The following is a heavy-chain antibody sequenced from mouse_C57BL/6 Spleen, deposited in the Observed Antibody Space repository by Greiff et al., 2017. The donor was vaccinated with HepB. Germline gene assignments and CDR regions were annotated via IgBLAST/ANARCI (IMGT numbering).Heavy chain of an antibody. CDR2: IYPGDGDT. CDR1: GYAFSSYW. J-gene: IGHJ2*01. Sequence: VQLQQSGAELVKPGASVKISCKASGYAFSSYWMNWVKQRPGKGLEWIGRIYPGDGDTNYNGKFKGKATLTADKSSSTAYMQLSSLTSEDSAVYFCARSEGVPYFDYWGQGTTLTVSS. V-gene: IGHV1-80*01. CDR3: ARSEGVPYFDY. D-gene: IGHD3-3*01.